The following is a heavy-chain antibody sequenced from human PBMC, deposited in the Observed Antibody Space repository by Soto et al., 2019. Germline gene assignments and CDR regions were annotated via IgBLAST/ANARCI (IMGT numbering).Heavy chain of an antibody. J-gene: IGHJ4*02. D-gene: IGHD3-22*01. CDR3: ARHQYYYDSSGYTLDY. CDR1: GGSISSSTYY. Sequence: SETLSLTCTVSGGSISSSTYYWGWIRQPPXKGLEWIGSVYYSGSTYYNPSLKSRVTISVDTSNNQFSLKLNSVTAADTAVYYCARHQYYYDSSGYTLDYWGQGTLVTVSS. CDR2: VYYSGST. V-gene: IGHV4-39*01.